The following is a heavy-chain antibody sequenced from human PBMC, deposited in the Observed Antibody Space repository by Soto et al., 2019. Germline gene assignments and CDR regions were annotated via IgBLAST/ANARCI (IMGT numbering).Heavy chain of an antibody. J-gene: IGHJ4*02. CDR3: AKDKLVLMVYAPHIGNFDY. D-gene: IGHD2-8*01. CDR1: GFTFSSYD. CDR2: ISPNGGST. Sequence: VQLVESGGGLVRPGGSLRLSCSASGFTFSSYDVHWVRQAPGKGLEFVAGISPNGGSTYYADSVKGRFTISRDNSKNTLYLQMNSLRAEDTAVYYCAKDKLVLMVYAPHIGNFDYWGQGTLVTVSS. V-gene: IGHV3-64*04.